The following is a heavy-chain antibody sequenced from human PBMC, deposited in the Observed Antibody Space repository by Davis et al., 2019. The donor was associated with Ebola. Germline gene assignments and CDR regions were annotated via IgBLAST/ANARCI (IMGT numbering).Heavy chain of an antibody. CDR1: GFTFRSYW. J-gene: IGHJ4*02. Sequence: GESLKISCAAFGFTFRSYWMHWVRQAPGKGLVWVSRINSDGSTTNYADSVKGRFTISRDNAKNTLYLQMDSLRAEDTAVYYCARDSSGWYTPPFDYWGQGTLVTVSS. CDR3: ARDSSGWYTPPFDY. CDR2: INSDGSTT. V-gene: IGHV3-74*01. D-gene: IGHD6-19*01.